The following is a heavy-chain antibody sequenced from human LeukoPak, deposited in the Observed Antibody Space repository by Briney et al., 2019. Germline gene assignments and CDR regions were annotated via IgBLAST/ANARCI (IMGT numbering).Heavy chain of an antibody. D-gene: IGHD5-12*01. CDR3: ARGCIDRGKDLPACY. CDR1: GGSVSSGSHH. J-gene: IGHJ4*02. Sequence: SETLSPTCTVSGGSVSSGSHHWSWIRQPVGKRLEWIGQIYHNGSTNYNPSLKSRVTISVDTSKNQISMKLTSVTAADTAIYYCARGCIDRGKDLPACYWGQGTLVTVSS. V-gene: IGHV4-61*01. CDR2: IYHNGST.